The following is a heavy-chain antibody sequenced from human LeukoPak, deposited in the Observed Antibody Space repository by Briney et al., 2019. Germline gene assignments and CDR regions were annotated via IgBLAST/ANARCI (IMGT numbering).Heavy chain of an antibody. V-gene: IGHV4-38-2*02. D-gene: IGHD6-13*01. J-gene: IGHJ5*02. CDR3: ARAYSSSWYFNWFDP. Sequence: SETLSLTCTVSGYSISSGYYWGWIRQPPGKGLEWIGNIYPSGTTFYNPSLKTRVTISVDTSKNQCSLKLSSVTAPDTAVYFCARAYSSSWYFNWFDPWGQGTLVTVSS. CDR2: IYPSGTT. CDR1: GYSISSGYY.